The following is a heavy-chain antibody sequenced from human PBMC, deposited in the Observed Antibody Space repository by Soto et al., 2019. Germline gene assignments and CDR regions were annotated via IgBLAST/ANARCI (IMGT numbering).Heavy chain of an antibody. CDR3: AGASHPTKYNWNYGIFSYYYYYGMDV. V-gene: IGHV1-18*04. Sequence: ASVKVSCKASGYTFTSYGISWVRQAPGQGLEWMGWISAYNGNTNYAQKLQGRVTMTTDTSTSTAYMELRSLRSDDTAVYYCAGASHPTKYNWNYGIFSYYYYYGMDVWG. D-gene: IGHD1-7*01. CDR2: ISAYNGNT. J-gene: IGHJ6*02. CDR1: GYTFTSYG.